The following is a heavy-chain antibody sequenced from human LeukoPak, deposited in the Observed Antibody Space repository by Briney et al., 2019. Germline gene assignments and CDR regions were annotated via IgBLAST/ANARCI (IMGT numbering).Heavy chain of an antibody. J-gene: IGHJ5*02. V-gene: IGHV5-51*01. D-gene: IGHD3-10*01. CDR1: GYSFTNYW. CDR3: MRLNYYDSGSYYNVNYNWFDP. Sequence: GESLKISCKGSGYSFTNYWIGWVRQMPGKGLEWMGIMYPGDSNTRYSPSFQGQVTISADKSITTAYLQWSRLKASDTAMYYCMRLNYYDSGSYYNVNYNWFDPWGQGTLVTVSS. CDR2: MYPGDSNT.